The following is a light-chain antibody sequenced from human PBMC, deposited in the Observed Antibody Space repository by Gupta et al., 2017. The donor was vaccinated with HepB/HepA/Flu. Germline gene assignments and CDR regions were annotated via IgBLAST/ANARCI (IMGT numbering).Light chain of an antibody. Sequence: DIQTTQSPSSLSASVGDRVTITCRASQGISNYLAWYQQKPGKVPKLLIYAASTLQSGVPSRFTRSGSGTDFTLTMISLHPEDVATYYCQRYTSAAGTFGPATRQEL. CDR2: AAS. CDR1: QGISNY. V-gene: IGKV1-27*01. CDR3: QRYTSAAGT. J-gene: IGKJ5*01.